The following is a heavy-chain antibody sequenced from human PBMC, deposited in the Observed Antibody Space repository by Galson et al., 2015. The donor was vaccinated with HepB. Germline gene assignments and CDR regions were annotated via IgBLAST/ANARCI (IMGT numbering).Heavy chain of an antibody. CDR2: IDPSDSYT. Sequence: QSGAEVKKPGESLRISCKGSGYSFTSYWISWVRQMPGKGLEWMGRIDPSDSYTNYSPSFQGHVTISADKSISTAYLRWSSLKASDTAMYYCARQGGMYDFWSGYPDGGFYYYGMDVWGQGTTVTVSS. D-gene: IGHD3-3*01. J-gene: IGHJ6*02. V-gene: IGHV5-10-1*01. CDR1: GYSFTSYW. CDR3: ARQGGMYDFWSGYPDGGFYYYGMDV.